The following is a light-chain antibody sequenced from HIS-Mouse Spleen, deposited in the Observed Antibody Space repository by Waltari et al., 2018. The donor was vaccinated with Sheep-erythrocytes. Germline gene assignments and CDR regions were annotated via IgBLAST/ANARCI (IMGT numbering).Light chain of an antibody. CDR2: EDS. Sequence: SYELTHPPSVSVPPAQTDGIPCSGDAFPKKYAYWYQQTSGQAPVLVIYEDSKRPPGIPERFSGSSSGTMATLTISGAQVEDEADYYCYSTDSSGNHRVFGGETKLTVL. V-gene: IGLV3-10*01. CDR1: AFPKKY. CDR3: YSTDSSGNHRV. J-gene: IGLJ2*01.